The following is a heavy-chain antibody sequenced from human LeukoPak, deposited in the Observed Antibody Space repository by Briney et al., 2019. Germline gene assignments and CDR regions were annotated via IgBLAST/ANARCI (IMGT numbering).Heavy chain of an antibody. CDR1: GGSISSYY. D-gene: IGHD3-10*01. J-gene: IGHJ4*02. Sequence: SGTLSLTCTVSGGSISSYYWSWIRQPPGKGLEWIGYIYFSGSTNYNPSLKSRVTISVDTSKNQFSLKLSSVTAADTAVYYCARVGSGSYLDYWGQGTLVTVSS. CDR3: ARVGSGSYLDY. CDR2: IYFSGST. V-gene: IGHV4-59*01.